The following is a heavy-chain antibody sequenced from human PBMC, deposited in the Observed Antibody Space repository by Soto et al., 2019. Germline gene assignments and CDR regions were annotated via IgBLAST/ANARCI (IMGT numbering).Heavy chain of an antibody. CDR1: GGSVGGYY. CDR3: ARYRREAVAGYTLDN. CDR2: VYNSGST. D-gene: IGHD6-13*01. Sequence: SETLSLTCTVSGGSVGGYYWSWIRQPPGKGLEWIGYVYNSGSTNYNPSLKSRVTISEDTSKSQFSLKVNSMTAADTAVYYCARYRREAVAGYTLDNWGQGILVTVSS. J-gene: IGHJ4*02. V-gene: IGHV4-59*02.